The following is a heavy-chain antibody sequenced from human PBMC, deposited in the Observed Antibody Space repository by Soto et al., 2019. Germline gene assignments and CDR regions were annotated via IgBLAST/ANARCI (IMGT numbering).Heavy chain of an antibody. CDR2: INSDGSST. CDR3: ARRGLKDTANYYYYGMDV. Sequence: PGGSLRLSCAASGFTFSSYWMHWVRQAPGKGLVWVSRINSDGSSTSYADSVKSRFTISRDNAKNTLYLQMNSLRAEDTAVYYCARRGLKDTANYYYYGMDVWGQGTTVTVSS. CDR1: GFTFSSYW. J-gene: IGHJ6*02. V-gene: IGHV3-74*01. D-gene: IGHD5-18*01.